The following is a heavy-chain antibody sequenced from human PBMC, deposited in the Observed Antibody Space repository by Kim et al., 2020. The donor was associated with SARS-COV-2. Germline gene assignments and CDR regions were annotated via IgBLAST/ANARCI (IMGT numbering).Heavy chain of an antibody. CDR1: GFTFDDYA. D-gene: IGHD6-6*01. J-gene: IGHJ4*02. V-gene: IGHV3-9*01. CDR3: AKDTRTRGYFDY. Sequence: GGSLRLSCAASGFTFDDYAMHWVRQAPGKGLEWVSGISWYSGSIGYADSVKGRFTISRDNAKNSLYLQMNSLRAEDTALYYCAKDTRTRGYFDYWGQGTLVTVSS. CDR2: ISWYSGSI.